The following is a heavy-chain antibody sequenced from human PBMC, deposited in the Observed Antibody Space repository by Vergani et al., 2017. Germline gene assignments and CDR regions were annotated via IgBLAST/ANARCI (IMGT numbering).Heavy chain of an antibody. CDR1: GFTFSNAW. Sequence: EVQLVESGGGLVKPGGSLRLSCAASGFTFSNAWMSWVRQAPGKGLEWVGRIKSKTDGGTTDYAAPVKGRFTISRDDSKNTLYLQMNSLKTEDTAVYYCARAPLLWFGELSRVDYWGQGTLVTVSS. D-gene: IGHD3-10*01. CDR2: IKSKTDGGTT. CDR3: ARAPLLWFGELSRVDY. V-gene: IGHV3-15*01. J-gene: IGHJ4*02.